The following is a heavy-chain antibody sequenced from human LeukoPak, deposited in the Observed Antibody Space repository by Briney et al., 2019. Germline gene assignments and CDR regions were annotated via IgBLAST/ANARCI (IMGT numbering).Heavy chain of an antibody. CDR1: GGSISSNTYY. V-gene: IGHV4-39*07. CDR3: ARESRRIAAAGPSYYMDV. CDR2: IYYSGST. Sequence: SETLSLTCTVSGGSISSNTYYWGWIRQPPGKGLEWIGSIYYSGSTYYNPSLKSRVTISVDTSKNQFSLKLSSVTAADTAVYYCARESRRIAAAGPSYYMDVWGRGTTVTVSS. D-gene: IGHD6-13*01. J-gene: IGHJ6*03.